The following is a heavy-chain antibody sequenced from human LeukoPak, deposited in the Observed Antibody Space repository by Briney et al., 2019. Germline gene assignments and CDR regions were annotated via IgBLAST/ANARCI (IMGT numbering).Heavy chain of an antibody. CDR1: GFTFSSYS. Sequence: PGGSLRLSCAVSGFTFSSYSMNWVRQAPGKGLEWVSSISSSSSYIYYADSVKGRFTISRDNAKNPLYLQMNSLRAEDTAVYYCARDRISYFDYWGQGTLVTVSS. D-gene: IGHD3-3*02. J-gene: IGHJ4*02. V-gene: IGHV3-21*01. CDR2: ISSSSSYI. CDR3: ARDRISYFDY.